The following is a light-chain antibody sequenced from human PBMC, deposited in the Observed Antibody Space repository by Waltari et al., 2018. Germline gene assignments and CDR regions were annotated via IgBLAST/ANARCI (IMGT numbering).Light chain of an antibody. V-gene: IGKV1-5*01. CDR2: DAS. CDR1: QSISSW. CDR3: QQFINDPLT. Sequence: DIQMTQSPSTLSASVGDRVPIPCRASQSISSWLAWYQQKPGKAPKLLIYDASSLESGVPSRFSGSGSGTDFTLSISSLQPEDFATYYCQQFINDPLTFGPGTTVDVK. J-gene: IGKJ3*01.